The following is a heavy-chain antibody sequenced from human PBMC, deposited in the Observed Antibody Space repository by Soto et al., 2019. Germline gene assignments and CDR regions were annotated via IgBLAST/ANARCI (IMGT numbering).Heavy chain of an antibody. CDR2: ISGSGDFT. D-gene: IGHD3-9*01. Sequence: GGSLRLSCAASGFTFSSNAMSWVRQAPGKGLEWVSVISGSGDFTFYADSVKGRFTISRDNSKNTLYLQMNTLRAEDTAVYYCAKTQNDILDYGGQGTLVTVSS. J-gene: IGHJ4*02. CDR1: GFTFSSNA. CDR3: AKTQNDILDY. V-gene: IGHV3-23*01.